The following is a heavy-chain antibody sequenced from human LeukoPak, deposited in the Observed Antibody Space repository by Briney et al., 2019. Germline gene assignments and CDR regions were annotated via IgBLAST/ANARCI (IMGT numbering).Heavy chain of an antibody. CDR1: GFTFSSYG. CDR2: ISYDGSNK. V-gene: IGHV3-30*18. CDR3: AKDKREYCSGGSCCGEYYFDY. D-gene: IGHD2-15*01. J-gene: IGHJ4*02. Sequence: GRSLRLSCAASGFTFSSYGMHWVRQAPGKGLEWVAVISYDGSNKYYADSVKGRFTISRDNSKNTLYLQMNSLRAEDTAVYYCAKDKREYCSGGSCCGEYYFDYWGQGTLVTVSS.